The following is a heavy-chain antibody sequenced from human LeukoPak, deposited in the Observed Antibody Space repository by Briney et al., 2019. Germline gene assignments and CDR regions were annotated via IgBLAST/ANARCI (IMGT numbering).Heavy chain of an antibody. CDR3: AAAPIEMQQRGFDY. CDR1: GFTFTNSA. Sequence: SVKVSFKASGFTFTNSAMQWVRQARGQRLEWVGWIVVASGNTKYAQKFQERVTITRDMSTSTAYMELSSLRPEDTAVYYCAAAPIEMQQRGFDYWGQGTLVTVSS. D-gene: IGHD5-24*01. V-gene: IGHV1-58*02. CDR2: IVVASGNT. J-gene: IGHJ4*02.